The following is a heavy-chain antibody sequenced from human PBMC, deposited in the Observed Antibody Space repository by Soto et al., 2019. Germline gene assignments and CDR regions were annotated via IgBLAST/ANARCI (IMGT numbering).Heavy chain of an antibody. CDR1: GFTFSSYG. D-gene: IGHD2-2*01. Sequence: QVQLVESGGGVVQPGRSLRLSCAASGFTFSSYGMHWVRQAPGKGLEWVAVISYDGSNKYYADSVKGRFTISRDNSKNALYLQMNSLRAEDTDVYYCAKDGGTATPVGPAAMFVPWFYPWGQGTLVTVSS. CDR2: ISYDGSNK. CDR3: AKDGGTATPVGPAAMFVPWFYP. J-gene: IGHJ5*02. V-gene: IGHV3-30*18.